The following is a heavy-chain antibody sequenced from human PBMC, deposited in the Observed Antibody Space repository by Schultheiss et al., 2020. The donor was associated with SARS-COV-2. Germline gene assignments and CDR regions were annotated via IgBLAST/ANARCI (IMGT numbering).Heavy chain of an antibody. J-gene: IGHJ5*02. D-gene: IGHD2-2*01. CDR2: IYPGDADT. CDR3: ARKDSSRWYWFDP. V-gene: IGHV5-51*01. CDR1: GYSFFSYW. Sequence: KVSCKGSGYSFFSYWIGWVRQMPGKGLEWMGIIYPGDADTRYSPSFQGQVTISADKSISTAYLQWSSLKASDTAMYYCARKDSSRWYWFDPWGQGTLVTVAS.